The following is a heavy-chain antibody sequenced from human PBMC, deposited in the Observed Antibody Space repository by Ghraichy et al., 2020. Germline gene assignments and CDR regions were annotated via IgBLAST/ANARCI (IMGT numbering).Heavy chain of an antibody. CDR2: ISGKDGET. CDR1: GYTFTTYG. CDR3: ARDYYYYDSGGYEDTFDI. D-gene: IGHD3-22*01. Sequence: ASVKVSCKASGYTFTTYGISWVRQAPGQGLEWVGWISGKDGETNYAQKLRGRVTMTTDTSTTTVYMELRSVRSDDTAVYYCARDYYYYDSGGYEDTFDIWGQGTMVTVAS. V-gene: IGHV1-18*04. J-gene: IGHJ3*02.